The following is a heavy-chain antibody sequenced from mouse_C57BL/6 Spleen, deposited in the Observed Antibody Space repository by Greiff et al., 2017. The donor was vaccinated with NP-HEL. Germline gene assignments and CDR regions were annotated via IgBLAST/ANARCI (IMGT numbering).Heavy chain of an antibody. Sequence: VQLQQSGPELVKPGASVKISCKASGYAFSSSWMNWVKQRPGKGLEWIGRIYPGDGDTNYNGKFKGKATLTVDKSSSTAYMQLSSLTSEDSAVYFCARSGAYYSNWGYFDVWGTGTTVTVSS. CDR3: ARSGAYYSNWGYFDV. J-gene: IGHJ1*03. CDR2: IYPGDGDT. D-gene: IGHD2-5*01. V-gene: IGHV1-82*01. CDR1: GYAFSSSW.